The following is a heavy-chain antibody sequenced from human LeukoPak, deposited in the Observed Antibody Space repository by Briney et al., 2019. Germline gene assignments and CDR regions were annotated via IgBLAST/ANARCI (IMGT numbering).Heavy chain of an antibody. D-gene: IGHD3-3*01. CDR1: GGSISSYY. Sequence: SETLSLTCTVSGGSISSYYWSWIRQPPGKGLEWIGYIYYSGSTNYNPSLKSRVTISVDTSKNQFSLKLSSVTAADTAVYYCARGDLNYDFWSGYYTNYYYYYMDVWGKGTTVTVSS. CDR3: ARGDLNYDFWSGYYTNYYYYYMDV. J-gene: IGHJ6*03. V-gene: IGHV4-59*01. CDR2: IYYSGST.